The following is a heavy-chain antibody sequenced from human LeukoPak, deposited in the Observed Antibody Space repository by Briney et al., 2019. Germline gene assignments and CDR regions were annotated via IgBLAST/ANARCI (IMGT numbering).Heavy chain of an antibody. CDR2: MYQSEST. J-gene: IGHJ6*04. CDR1: VYSMSSGYD. Sequence: SETLSLTCRVSVYSMSSGYDWGWIRQRPGAGLEWIGYMYQSESTYYNPSLKRRVSISVDTSMNHFSLKLTSVIAADTAVYYCARETPRDRFRDVWGKGTTVTVSS. CDR3: ARETPRDRFRDV. D-gene: IGHD2-15*01. V-gene: IGHV4-38-2*02.